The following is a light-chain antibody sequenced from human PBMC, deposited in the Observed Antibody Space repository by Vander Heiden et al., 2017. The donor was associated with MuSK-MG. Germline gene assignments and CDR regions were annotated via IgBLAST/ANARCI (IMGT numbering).Light chain of an antibody. CDR3: QQSVSTQLT. Sequence: DIQLTQSPSSLSASVGDSVTITCRARQSVNTYLNWYQQRPGKAPKLVISTASTLASEVPSRFSGSGSGTEFTLTINNLQPGDFATYYCQQSVSTQLTFGGRTKVEIK. J-gene: IGKJ4*01. V-gene: IGKV1-39*01. CDR1: QSVNTY. CDR2: TAS.